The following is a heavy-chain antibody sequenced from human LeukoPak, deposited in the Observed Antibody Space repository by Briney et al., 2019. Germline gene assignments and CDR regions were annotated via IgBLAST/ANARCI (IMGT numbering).Heavy chain of an antibody. CDR2: ISWNSGSI. Sequence: PGGSLRLSCAASGFMFDDYAMYWVRQAPGKGLEWVSGISWNSGSIAYADSVKGRFTISRDNAKNSLYLQMNSLRAEDMALYYCAKDTSSSATDAFDIWGQGTMVTVSS. CDR3: AKDTSSSATDAFDI. V-gene: IGHV3-9*03. D-gene: IGHD6-6*01. CDR1: GFMFDDYA. J-gene: IGHJ3*02.